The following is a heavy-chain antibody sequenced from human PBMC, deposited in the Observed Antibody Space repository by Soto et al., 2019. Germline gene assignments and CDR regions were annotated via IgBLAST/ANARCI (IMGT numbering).Heavy chain of an antibody. CDR2: VYYSGIT. Sequence: SETLSLTCTVSGDSVNSNNVYWGWVRQPPGRRLEFIGNVYYSGITYYNPAFESRVTISVDTSKNQFSLRLTSVTAADTAVYYGARHLGPWVRKIAFGGGETLATAPS. CDR1: GDSVNSNNVY. J-gene: IGHJ4*02. CDR3: ARHLGPWVRKIAF. V-gene: IGHV4-39*01. D-gene: IGHD3-16*01.